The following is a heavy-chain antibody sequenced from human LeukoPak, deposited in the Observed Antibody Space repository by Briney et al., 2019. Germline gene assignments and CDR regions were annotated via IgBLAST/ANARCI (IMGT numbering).Heavy chain of an antibody. CDR1: GGSIGSSSYY. J-gene: IGHJ5*02. CDR2: IYYSGST. D-gene: IGHD2-2*03. Sequence: SETLSLTCTVSGGSIGSSSYYWDWIRQPPGKGLEWIGSIYYSGSTYYSPSLKSRVTISVDTSKNQFSLKLSSVTAADTAVYYCARLLRVGYCSTTTCNWFDPWGQGTLVTVSS. CDR3: ARLLRVGYCSTTTCNWFDP. V-gene: IGHV4-39*07.